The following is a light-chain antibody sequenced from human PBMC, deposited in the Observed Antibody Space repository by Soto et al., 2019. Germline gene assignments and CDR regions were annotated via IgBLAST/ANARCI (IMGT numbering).Light chain of an antibody. V-gene: IGKV1-12*01. CDR2: AAS. J-gene: IGKJ1*01. Sequence: DIQMTQSPSSVSAAVGDRVTITCRASQDISTWLAWYQQQPGKAPKLLIYAASSLQRGVSSRFSGSGSGTDFTLTVSSQQPEDFAIYYCQRANSFPRTFGQGTKVEIK. CDR1: QDISTW. CDR3: QRANSFPRT.